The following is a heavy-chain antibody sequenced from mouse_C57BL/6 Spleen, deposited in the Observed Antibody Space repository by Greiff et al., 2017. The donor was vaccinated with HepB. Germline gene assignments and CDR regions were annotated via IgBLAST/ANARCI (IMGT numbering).Heavy chain of an antibody. CDR1: GYAFSSSW. V-gene: IGHV1-82*01. CDR3: ARSGYMDY. CDR2: IYPGDGDT. J-gene: IGHJ4*01. Sequence: QVQLQQSGPELVKPGASVKISCKASGYAFSSSWMNWVKQRPGKGLEWIGRIYPGDGDTNYNGKFKGKATLTADKSSSTAYMQLSSLTSEASAVYFCARSGYMDYWGQGTSVTVSS. D-gene: IGHD3-1*01.